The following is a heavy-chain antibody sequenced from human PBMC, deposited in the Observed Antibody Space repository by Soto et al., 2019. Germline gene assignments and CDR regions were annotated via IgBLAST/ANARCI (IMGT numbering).Heavy chain of an antibody. D-gene: IGHD1-26*01. CDR2: VFSNDAK. CDR1: GFSLSHIRVG. Sequence: SGPTLVNPTETLTLTCTVSGFSLSHIRVGVGWIRQPPGKALEWLAHVFSNDAKSYSPSLKGRLTISRDTFRSQVFLTMTNVDPVDTATYFCARIERYRTDEYFDFWGQGTLVKVSS. CDR3: ARIERYRTDEYFDF. V-gene: IGHV2-26*01. J-gene: IGHJ4*02.